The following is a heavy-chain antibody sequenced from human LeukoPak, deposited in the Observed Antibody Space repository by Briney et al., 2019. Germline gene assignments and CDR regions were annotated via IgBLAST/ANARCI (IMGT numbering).Heavy chain of an antibody. CDR3: ARGRGVRGVIGDY. D-gene: IGHD3-10*01. CDR2: INHSGST. CDR1: GGSFSGYY. Sequence: PSETLSLTYAVYGGSFSGYYWSWIRQPPGKGLEWIGEINHSGSTNYNPSLKSRVTISVDTSKNQFSLKLSSVTAADTAVYYCARGRGVRGVIGDYWGQGTLVTVSS. V-gene: IGHV4-34*01. J-gene: IGHJ4*02.